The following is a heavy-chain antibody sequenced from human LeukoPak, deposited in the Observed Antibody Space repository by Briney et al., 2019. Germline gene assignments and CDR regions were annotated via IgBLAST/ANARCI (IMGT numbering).Heavy chain of an antibody. CDR1: GFTFSSYE. D-gene: IGHD6-25*01. Sequence: PGGSLRLSCAASGFTFSSYEMNWVRQAPGKGLEWVANIKQDGSAKYYVDSVMGRFTISRDNAKNSVYLQMNSLRAEDTALYYCARDDGYRQTTKFDYWGQGTLVTVSS. J-gene: IGHJ4*02. CDR3: ARDDGYRQTTKFDY. CDR2: IKQDGSAK. V-gene: IGHV3-7*03.